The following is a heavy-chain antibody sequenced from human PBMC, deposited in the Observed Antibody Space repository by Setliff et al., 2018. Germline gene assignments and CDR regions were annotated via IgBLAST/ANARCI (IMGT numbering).Heavy chain of an antibody. D-gene: IGHD2-2*01. V-gene: IGHV3-49*04. CDR1: GLTFGDYA. Sequence: SLRLSCTASGLTFGDYAMGWVRQAPGKGLEWVGYIRSKAYGGTTEYAASVEDRFTISRDDPKNTTYLQMNSLKTDDTGVYYCTTYCDSTTCALDYWGQGILVTVSS. CDR3: TTYCDSTTCALDY. J-gene: IGHJ4*02. CDR2: IRSKAYGGTT.